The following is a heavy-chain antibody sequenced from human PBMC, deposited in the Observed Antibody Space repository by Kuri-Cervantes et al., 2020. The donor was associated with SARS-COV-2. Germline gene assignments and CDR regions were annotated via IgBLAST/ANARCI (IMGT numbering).Heavy chain of an antibody. V-gene: IGHV3-23*01. CDR2: ISSGSYIT. Sequence: GGSLRLSCAASGFTFSSYAMSWVREAPGKGLEWVAAISSGSYITHYADSVKGRFTISRDDSKNTLRLQMDSLRGEDTAVYYCAKSGSSRSSYVSRLDVWGKGTTVTVSS. D-gene: IGHD3-10*01. CDR1: GFTFSSYA. J-gene: IGHJ6*04. CDR3: AKSGSSRSSYVSRLDV.